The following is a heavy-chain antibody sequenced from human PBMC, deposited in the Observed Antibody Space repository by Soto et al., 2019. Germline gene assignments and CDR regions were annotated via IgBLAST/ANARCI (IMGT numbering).Heavy chain of an antibody. CDR2: ISGSGGST. V-gene: IGHV3-23*01. CDR1: GFTFSSYA. Sequence: GGSLRLSXAASGFTFSSYAMSWVRQAPGKGLEWVSAISGSGGSTYYADSVKGRFTISRDNSKNTLYLQMNSLRAEDTAVYYCAKIPIIAVAGEYYFDYWGQGTLVTVS. D-gene: IGHD6-19*01. J-gene: IGHJ4*02. CDR3: AKIPIIAVAGEYYFDY.